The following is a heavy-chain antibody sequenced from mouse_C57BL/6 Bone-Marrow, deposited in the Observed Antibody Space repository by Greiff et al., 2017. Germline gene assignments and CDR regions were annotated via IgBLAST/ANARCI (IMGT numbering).Heavy chain of an antibody. V-gene: IGHV14-2*01. J-gene: IGHJ1*03. CDR1: GFNIKDYY. CDR2: IDPEDGET. Sequence: EVQLQESGAELVKPGASVKLSCTASGFNIKDYYMHWVKQRTEQGLEWIGRIDPEDGETKYAPKFPGKATIKAGTSSNTAYLQLSSLTSEDTAVYYCARIPPYYYGSSYWYFDVWGTGTTVTVSS. CDR3: ARIPPYYYGSSYWYFDV. D-gene: IGHD1-1*01.